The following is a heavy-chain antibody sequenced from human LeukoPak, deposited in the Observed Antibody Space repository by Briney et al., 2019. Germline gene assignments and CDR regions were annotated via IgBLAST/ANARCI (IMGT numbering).Heavy chain of an antibody. Sequence: SQTLSLTCTVSGDSISNGNYYWSWIRQPAGKGLEWIGRIYTSGITNYNPSLKSRATISVDTSKNQFSLNLSSVTAADTAVYYCARGPYKYDSSAAFDIWGQGTVVTVSS. D-gene: IGHD3-22*01. V-gene: IGHV4-61*02. CDR1: GDSISNGNYY. CDR2: IYTSGIT. J-gene: IGHJ3*02. CDR3: ARGPYKYDSSAAFDI.